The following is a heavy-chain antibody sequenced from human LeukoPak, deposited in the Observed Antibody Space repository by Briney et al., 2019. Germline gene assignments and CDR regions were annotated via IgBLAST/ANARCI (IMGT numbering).Heavy chain of an antibody. CDR1: GGSISSSIHY. J-gene: IGHJ5*01. D-gene: IGHD1-26*01. CDR2: IYYNGNS. V-gene: IGHV4-39*07. CDR3: ARASGSYWWFDS. Sequence: SETLSLICTVSGGSISSSIHYWGWIRQPPGKGLEWIGSIYYNGNSYYKQSLKSRVTISLDTSKNQLSLILNSVTAADTAVYYCARASGSYWWFDSWGQGTLVTVSS.